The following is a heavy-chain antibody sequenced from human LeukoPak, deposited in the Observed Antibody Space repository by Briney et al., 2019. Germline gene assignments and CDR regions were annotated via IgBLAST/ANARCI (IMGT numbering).Heavy chain of an antibody. CDR3: AREGGLTTVTVGADAFDI. Sequence: PGGSLRLSCAASGFTFSDYYMSWIRQAPGKGLEWVSYISSSGRTIYYADSVKGRFTISRDNAKNSLYLQMNSLRAEDTAVYYCAREGGLTTVTVGADAFDIWGQGTMVTVSS. V-gene: IGHV3-11*01. D-gene: IGHD4-17*01. CDR1: GFTFSDYY. CDR2: ISSSGRTI. J-gene: IGHJ3*02.